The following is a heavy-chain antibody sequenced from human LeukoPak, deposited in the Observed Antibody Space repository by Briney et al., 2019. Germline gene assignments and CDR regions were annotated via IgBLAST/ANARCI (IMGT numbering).Heavy chain of an antibody. CDR1: GYTFTGYY. CDR2: INPNSGGT. CDR3: AREARYYGSGSYYNVISYYYYMDV. D-gene: IGHD3-10*01. V-gene: IGHV1-2*02. Sequence: GSVKVSCKASGYTFTGYYMHWVRQAPGQGLEWMGWINPNSGGTNYAQKFQGRVTMTRDTSISTAYMELSRLRSDDTAVYYCAREARYYGSGSYYNVISYYYYMDVWGKGTTVTISS. J-gene: IGHJ6*03.